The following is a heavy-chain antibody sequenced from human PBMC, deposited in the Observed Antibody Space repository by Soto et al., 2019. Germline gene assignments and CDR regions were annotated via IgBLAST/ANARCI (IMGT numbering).Heavy chain of an antibody. CDR1: GYSFTGYY. CDR2: INPTSGGT. CDR3: ARRVRAVTDARGFDP. D-gene: IGHD6-19*01. J-gene: IGHJ5*02. V-gene: IGHV1-2*02. Sequence: QVQLVQSGAEVQKPGASVKVSCKASGYSFTGYYMYWVRQAPGQGLEWMGWINPTSGGTNYAQKYQGRVTMTRDTSIRTAYMELSRLTFVDTAVYYCARRVRAVTDARGFDPWGQGTLVTVSS.